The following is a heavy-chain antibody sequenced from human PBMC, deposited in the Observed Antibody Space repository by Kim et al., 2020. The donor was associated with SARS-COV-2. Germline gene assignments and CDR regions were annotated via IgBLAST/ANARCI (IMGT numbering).Heavy chain of an antibody. CDR2: INTNTGNP. CDR1: GYTFTNYA. Sequence: ASVKVSCKASGYTFTNYAMNWVRQAPGQGLEWMGWINTNTGNPTYAQGFTGRFVFSLDTSVSTAYLQISSLKAEDTAVYYCASQGGHHYYDSSGYNDWFDPWGQGTLVTVSS. J-gene: IGHJ5*02. D-gene: IGHD3-22*01. V-gene: IGHV7-4-1*02. CDR3: ASQGGHHYYDSSGYNDWFDP.